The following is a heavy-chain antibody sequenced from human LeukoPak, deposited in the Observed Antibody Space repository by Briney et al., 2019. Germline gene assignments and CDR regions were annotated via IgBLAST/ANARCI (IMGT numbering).Heavy chain of an antibody. CDR2: IHHSGST. V-gene: IGHV4-38-2*02. CDR3: ARTSSSGLVGGYYFDY. Sequence: SETLSLTCTVSGYFISSGYYWGWIRQPPGKGLQWIGSIHHSGSTYYNPSLKSRVTISVDTSKNQFSLKLSSVTAADTAVYYCARTSSSGLVGGYYFDYWGQETLVTVSS. D-gene: IGHD6-19*01. CDR1: GYFISSGYY. J-gene: IGHJ4*02.